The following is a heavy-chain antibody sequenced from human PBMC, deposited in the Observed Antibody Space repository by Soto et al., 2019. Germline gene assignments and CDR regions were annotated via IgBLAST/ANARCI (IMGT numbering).Heavy chain of an antibody. CDR2: IYYSGST. V-gene: IGHV4-59*01. D-gene: IGHD1-7*01. CDR3: ARNEGITGTTGPYYYYIDV. Sequence: SETLSLTCTVSGGSISSYYWSWIRQPPGKGLEWIGYIYYSGSTSYNPSLKSRVTISVDTSKNQFSLKLSSVTAADTAVYYCARNEGITGTTGPYYYYIDVWGKGTTVTVSS. J-gene: IGHJ6*03. CDR1: GGSISSYY.